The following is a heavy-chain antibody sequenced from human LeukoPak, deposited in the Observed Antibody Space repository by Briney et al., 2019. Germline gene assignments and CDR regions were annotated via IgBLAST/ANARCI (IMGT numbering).Heavy chain of an antibody. CDR1: GYSISSGYY. V-gene: IGHV4-61*01. CDR3: ARERGSITMVRGQGFDP. D-gene: IGHD3-10*01. J-gene: IGHJ5*02. CDR2: IYYSGST. Sequence: SETLSLTCTVSGYSISSGYYWSWIRQPPGKGLEWIGYIYYSGSTNYNPSLKSRVTISVDTSKNQFSLKLSSVTAADTAVYYCARERGSITMVRGQGFDPWGQGTLVTVSS.